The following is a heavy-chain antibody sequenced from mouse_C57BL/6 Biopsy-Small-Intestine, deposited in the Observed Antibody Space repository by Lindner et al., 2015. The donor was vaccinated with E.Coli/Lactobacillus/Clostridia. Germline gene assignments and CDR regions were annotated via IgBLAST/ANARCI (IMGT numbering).Heavy chain of an antibody. CDR2: IYFGDGDT. J-gene: IGHJ4*01. Sequence: VQLQESGAELVKPGASVKISCKASGYAFSSSWMNWVKQRPGKGPEWIGRIYFGDGDTNYNGKFKGKATLTADKSSSTAYMQLSSLTSEDSAVYFCARTYFYAMDYWGQGTSVTVSS. D-gene: IGHD2-10*01. CDR3: ARTYFYAMDY. V-gene: IGHV1-82*01. CDR1: GYAFSSSW.